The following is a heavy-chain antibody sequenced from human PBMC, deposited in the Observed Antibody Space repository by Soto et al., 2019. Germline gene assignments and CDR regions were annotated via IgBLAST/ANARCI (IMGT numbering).Heavy chain of an antibody. V-gene: IGHV3-15*01. D-gene: IGHD2-2*02. CDR1: GFTFSNAW. J-gene: IGHJ6*02. Sequence: EVQLVESGGGLVKPGGSLRLSCAASGFTFSNAWMSWVRQAPGKGLEWVGRIKSKTDGGTTDYAAPVKGGFTISRDDSKNTLYLQMNSLKTEDTAVYYCTTEEDQIVVVPAAIRYYYGMDVWGQGTTVTVSS. CDR2: IKSKTDGGTT. CDR3: TTEEDQIVVVPAAIRYYYGMDV.